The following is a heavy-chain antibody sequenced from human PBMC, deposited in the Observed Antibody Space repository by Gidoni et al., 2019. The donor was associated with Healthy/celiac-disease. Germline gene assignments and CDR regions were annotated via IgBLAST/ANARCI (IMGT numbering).Heavy chain of an antibody. CDR3: AKDTDGYSSTTPPGY. D-gene: IGHD6-13*01. CDR1: GFPFSSYG. Sequence: QVQLVESGGGVVQPGRSLRLSCAASGFPFSSYGMNWVRQAPGKGLEWVAVISYDGSNKYYADSVKGRFTISRDNYKNTLYLQMNSLRAEDTAVYYCAKDTDGYSSTTPPGYWGQGTLVTVSS. CDR2: ISYDGSNK. J-gene: IGHJ4*02. V-gene: IGHV3-30*18.